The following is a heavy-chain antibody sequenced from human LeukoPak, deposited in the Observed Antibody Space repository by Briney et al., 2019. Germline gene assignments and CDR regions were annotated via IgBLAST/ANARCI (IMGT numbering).Heavy chain of an antibody. D-gene: IGHD3-22*01. CDR1: GGSFSGYY. CDR3: ARGDSSGYSRGAYYFDY. J-gene: IGHJ4*02. V-gene: IGHV4-34*01. Sequence: SETLSLTCAVYGGSFSGYYWSWLRQPPGKGLEWIGEINHSGSTNYNPSLKSRVTISVDTSKNQFSLKLSSVTAADTAVYYCARGDSSGYSRGAYYFDYWGQGTLVTVSS. CDR2: INHSGST.